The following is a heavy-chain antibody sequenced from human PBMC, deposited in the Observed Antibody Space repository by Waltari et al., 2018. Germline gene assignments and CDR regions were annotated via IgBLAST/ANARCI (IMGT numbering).Heavy chain of an antibody. J-gene: IGHJ4*02. V-gene: IGHV3-7*01. CDR1: GFTFSSYC. CDR2: IKQDGSEK. Sequence: EVQLVASGGGLVQPGGSLSLSCAASGFTFSSYCVSWVRQAPGKGLEWVANIKQDGSEKYYVDSVKGRFTISRDNAKNSLYLQMNSLRAEDTAVYYCARGGGYFDYWGQGTLVTVSS. D-gene: IGHD3-16*01. CDR3: ARGGGYFDY.